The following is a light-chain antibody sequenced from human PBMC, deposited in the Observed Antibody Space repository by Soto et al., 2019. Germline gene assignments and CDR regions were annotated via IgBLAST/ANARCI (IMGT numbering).Light chain of an antibody. CDR1: QSVSSN. V-gene: IGKV3-15*01. CDR2: VAS. CDR3: QQYNNWPLT. Sequence: EIVMTQSPATLSVSPGEKTTLSCRASQSVSSNLAGYQQKPGQAPRPLIYVASSRATGFPARFRGSGSGTEFTLTISSLQSEDFAIYYCQQYNNWPLTFGQGTRLEIK. J-gene: IGKJ5*01.